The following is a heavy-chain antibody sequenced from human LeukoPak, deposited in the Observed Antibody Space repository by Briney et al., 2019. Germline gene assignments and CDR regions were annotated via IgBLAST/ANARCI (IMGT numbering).Heavy chain of an antibody. Sequence: GRSLRLSCAASGFTFDDYSMHWVRHSPGKGLEWLSGLGWNGDIIDYADSVKGRFTISRDNAKNSLYLQMDSLKTEDTALYYCAKGSLIAASGTLFDFWGQGTRVTVSS. CDR2: LGWNGDII. D-gene: IGHD6-13*01. V-gene: IGHV3-9*01. CDR3: AKGSLIAASGTLFDF. J-gene: IGHJ4*02. CDR1: GFTFDDYS.